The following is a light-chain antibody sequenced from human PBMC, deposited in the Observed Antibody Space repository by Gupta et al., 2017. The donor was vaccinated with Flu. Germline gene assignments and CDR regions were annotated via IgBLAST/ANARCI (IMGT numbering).Light chain of an antibody. Sequence: PSSLSASVGDRVTITCRASQSVTTYLNWYQQKPGRAPKLLIYAASNLQSGVPSRFSGGGSGADFTFTISSLQPEDFATYYCQQSDSTPYTFGQGTKLEI. V-gene: IGKV1-39*01. CDR1: QSVTTY. CDR3: QQSDSTPYT. CDR2: AAS. J-gene: IGKJ2*01.